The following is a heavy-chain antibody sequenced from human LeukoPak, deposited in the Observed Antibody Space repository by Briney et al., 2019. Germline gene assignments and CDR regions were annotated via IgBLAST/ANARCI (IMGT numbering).Heavy chain of an antibody. J-gene: IGHJ6*02. CDR2: IYSGGST. Sequence: GGSLRLSCAASGFTVSSSYMSWVRQAPGKGLEWVSVIYSGGSTYYADSVKGRFTISRDNSKNTQYLQMNSLRAEDTAVYYCATSWGPDTSAFRWGRDGMDVWGQGTTVIVS. CDR3: ATSWGPDTSAFRWGRDGMDV. V-gene: IGHV3-53*01. CDR1: GFTVSSSY. D-gene: IGHD3-16*01.